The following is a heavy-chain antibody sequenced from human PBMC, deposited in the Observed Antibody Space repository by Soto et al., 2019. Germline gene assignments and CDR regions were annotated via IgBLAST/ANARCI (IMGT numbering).Heavy chain of an antibody. CDR1: GGSISSYY. Sequence: QVQLQESGPGLVKPSETLSLTCTVSGGSISSYYWSWIRQPPGKGLEWIGFLYYSGSTNYNPSLKSRVTISVDTSKNQLSLRLSSVTAADTAMYYCASSLGWSRVGAFDIWGQGTMVTVSS. CDR2: LYYSGST. D-gene: IGHD3-3*01. V-gene: IGHV4-59*01. CDR3: ASSLGWSRVGAFDI. J-gene: IGHJ3*02.